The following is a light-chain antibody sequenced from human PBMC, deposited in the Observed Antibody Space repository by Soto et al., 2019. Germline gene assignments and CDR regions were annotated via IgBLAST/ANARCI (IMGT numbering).Light chain of an antibody. V-gene: IGLV1-47*01. CDR3: AAWDDSLSVV. J-gene: IGLJ2*01. CDR1: SSNIGSNY. Sequence: QSVLTQPPSASGTPGQSVTISCSGRSSNIGSNYVYWYQRLPGTAPKLLIFRNNQRPSGVPDRFSGSKSGTSASLAISGLRSDDEADYYCAAWDDSLSVVFGGGTKLTVL. CDR2: RNN.